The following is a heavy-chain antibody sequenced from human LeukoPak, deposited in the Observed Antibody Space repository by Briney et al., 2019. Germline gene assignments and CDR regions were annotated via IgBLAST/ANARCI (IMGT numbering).Heavy chain of an antibody. Sequence: PSETLSLTCTVSGGSISSSSYYWSWIRQPAGKGLEWIGRIYTSGSTNYNPSLKSRVTMSVDTSKNQFSLKLSSVTAADTAVYYCARVPIAARPESGYFDYWGQGTLVTVSS. V-gene: IGHV4-61*02. CDR3: ARVPIAARPESGYFDY. D-gene: IGHD6-6*01. J-gene: IGHJ4*02. CDR2: IYTSGST. CDR1: GGSISSSSYY.